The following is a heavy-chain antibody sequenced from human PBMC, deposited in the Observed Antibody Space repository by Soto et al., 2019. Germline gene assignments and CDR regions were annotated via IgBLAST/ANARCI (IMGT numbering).Heavy chain of an antibody. CDR2: IIPIFGTA. CDR3: ARDWGGYVQPVPYYFDY. D-gene: IGHD1-1*01. CDR1: GGTFSSYA. Sequence: GASVKVSCKSSGGTFSSYAISWVRQAPGQGLEWMGGIIPIFGTANYAQKFQGRVTITADESTSTAYMELSSLRSEDTAVYYCARDWGGYVQPVPYYFDYWGQGTLVTVSS. V-gene: IGHV1-69*13. J-gene: IGHJ4*02.